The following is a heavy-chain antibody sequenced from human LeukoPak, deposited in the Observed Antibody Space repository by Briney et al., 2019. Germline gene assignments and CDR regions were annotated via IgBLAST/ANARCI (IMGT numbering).Heavy chain of an antibody. J-gene: IGHJ5*02. CDR1: GGSIDSGDYY. CDR3: ARHPIERSLGGVPDWFDP. V-gene: IGHV4-39*07. Sequence: SETLSLTCSVSGGSIDSGDYYWGWVRQPPGKGLECIASIHYTGSTYYDPSLKSRVTLSVDTSKNQFSLNLYSVTAADTAIYYCARHPIERSLGGVPDWFDPWGQGTLVTVSS. D-gene: IGHD3-3*01. CDR2: IHYTGST.